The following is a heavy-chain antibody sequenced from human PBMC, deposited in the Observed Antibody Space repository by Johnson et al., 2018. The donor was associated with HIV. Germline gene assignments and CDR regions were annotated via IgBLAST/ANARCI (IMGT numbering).Heavy chain of an antibody. D-gene: IGHD6-6*01. Sequence: VQLVESGGGLVQPGGSLRLSCAASGFTFSSYWMHWVRQAPGKGLVWVSRINSDGSSTSYAASVKGRFTTSRDNAKNTLFLQMKSLRAEDTAVYYCARAGSSSDDAFDIWGQGTMVTVSS. J-gene: IGHJ3*02. CDR1: GFTFSSYW. V-gene: IGHV3-74*02. CDR3: ARAGSSSDDAFDI. CDR2: INSDGSST.